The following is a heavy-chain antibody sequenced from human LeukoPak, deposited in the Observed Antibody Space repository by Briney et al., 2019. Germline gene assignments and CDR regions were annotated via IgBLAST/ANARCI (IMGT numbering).Heavy chain of an antibody. CDR1: GGSISSYY. Sequence: PSETLSLTCTVSGGSISSYYWSWIRQPPGKGLEWIGYIYYSGSTNCNPSLKSRVTISVDTSKNQFSLKLSSVTAADTAVYYCARVISYYYGSGSYYEGYYMDVWGKGTTVTVSS. D-gene: IGHD3-10*01. CDR3: ARVISYYYGSGSYYEGYYMDV. CDR2: IYYSGST. V-gene: IGHV4-59*01. J-gene: IGHJ6*03.